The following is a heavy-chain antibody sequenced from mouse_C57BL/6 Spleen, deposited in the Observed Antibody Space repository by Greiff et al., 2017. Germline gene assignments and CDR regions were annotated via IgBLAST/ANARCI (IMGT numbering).Heavy chain of an antibody. J-gene: IGHJ3*01. V-gene: IGHV1-12*01. Sequence: QVQLQQSGAELVRPGASVKMSCKASGYTFTSYNMHWVKQTPRQGLEWIGAIYPGNGDTSYNQKFKGKATLTVDKSSSTAYMQLSSLTSEDSAVYFCARSSYYGSSYVLSWFAYWGQGTLVTVSA. CDR1: GYTFTSYN. CDR3: ARSSYYGSSYVLSWFAY. CDR2: IYPGNGDT. D-gene: IGHD1-1*01.